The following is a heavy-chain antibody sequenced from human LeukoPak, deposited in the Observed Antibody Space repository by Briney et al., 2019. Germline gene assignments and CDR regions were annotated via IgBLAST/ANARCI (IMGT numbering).Heavy chain of an antibody. CDR3: AKANSGSYGGWFDP. D-gene: IGHD1-26*01. CDR2: ISWNSGSI. J-gene: IGHJ5*02. Sequence: GRSLRLSCAASGFTFDDYAMHWVRQAPGKGLEWVSGISWNSGSIGYADSVKGRFTISRDNAKNSLYLQMNSLRAEDMALYYCAKANSGSYGGWFDPWGQGTLVTVSS. V-gene: IGHV3-9*03. CDR1: GFTFDDYA.